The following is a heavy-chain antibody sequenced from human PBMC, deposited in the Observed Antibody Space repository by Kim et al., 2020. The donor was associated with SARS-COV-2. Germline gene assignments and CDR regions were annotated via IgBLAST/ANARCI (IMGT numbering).Heavy chain of an antibody. J-gene: IGHJ5*02. CDR3: ARSYSSSWYSREFGFDP. CDR2: ISAYNGNT. V-gene: IGHV1-18*04. CDR1: GYTFTSYG. Sequence: ASVKVSCKASGYTFTSYGISWVRQAPGQGLEWMGWISAYNGNTNYAQKLQGRVTMTTDTSTSTAYMELRSLRSDDTAVYYCARSYSSSWYSREFGFDPWGQGTLVTVSS. D-gene: IGHD6-13*01.